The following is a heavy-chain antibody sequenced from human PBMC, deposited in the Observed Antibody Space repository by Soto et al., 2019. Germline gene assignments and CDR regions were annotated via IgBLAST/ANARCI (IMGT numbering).Heavy chain of an antibody. CDR1: GFTFSSYA. Sequence: GGSLRLSCAASGFTFSSYAMSWVRQAPGKGLEWVSAISGSGGSTYYADSVKGRFTISRDNSKNTLYLQMNSLRAEDTAVYYCANDPGFAWFGYFDYWGQGILVNVSS. D-gene: IGHD3-10*01. CDR2: ISGSGGST. CDR3: ANDPGFAWFGYFDY. J-gene: IGHJ4*02. V-gene: IGHV3-23*01.